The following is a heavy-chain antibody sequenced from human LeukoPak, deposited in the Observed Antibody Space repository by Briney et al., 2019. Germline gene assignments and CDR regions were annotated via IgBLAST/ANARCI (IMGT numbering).Heavy chain of an antibody. CDR3: AKGGSYFSFDY. Sequence: GGSLRLSCAASGFTFSSYAMSWVRQAPGKGLEWVSGVSGSGTSTPYADSVKGRFTISRDNPKKTLYLQMNSLRAEDTAVYYCAKGGSYFSFDYWGQGILVTVSS. CDR2: VSGSGTST. CDR1: GFTFSSYA. V-gene: IGHV3-23*01. D-gene: IGHD1-26*01. J-gene: IGHJ4*02.